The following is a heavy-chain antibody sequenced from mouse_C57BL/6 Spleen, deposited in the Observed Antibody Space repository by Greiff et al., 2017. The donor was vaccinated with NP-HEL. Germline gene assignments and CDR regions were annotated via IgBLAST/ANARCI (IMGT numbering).Heavy chain of an antibody. J-gene: IGHJ3*01. D-gene: IGHD3-2*02. CDR1: GYTFTSYW. CDR2: IDPSDSET. Sequence: VQLQQPGAELVRPGSSVKLSCKASGYTFTSYWMHWVKQRPIQGLEWIGNIDPSDSETHYNQKFKDKATLTVDKSSSTAYMQLSSLTSEDSAVYYCARSVDSSGYAWFAYWGQGTLVTVSA. V-gene: IGHV1-52*01. CDR3: ARSVDSSGYAWFAY.